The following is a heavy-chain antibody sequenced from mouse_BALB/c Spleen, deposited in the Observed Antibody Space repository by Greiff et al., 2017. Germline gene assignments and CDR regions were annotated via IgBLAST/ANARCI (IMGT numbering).Heavy chain of an antibody. V-gene: IGHV1-9*01. CDR3: ARHGSSYYFDY. CDR1: GYTFSSYW. CDR2: ILPGSGST. D-gene: IGHD1-1*01. Sequence: VQLQQSGAELMKPGASVKISCKATGYTFSSYWIEWVKQRPGHGLEWIGEILPGSGSTNYNEKFKGKATFTADTSSNTAYMQLSSLTSEDSAVYYCARHGSSYYFDYWGQGTTLTVSS. J-gene: IGHJ2*01.